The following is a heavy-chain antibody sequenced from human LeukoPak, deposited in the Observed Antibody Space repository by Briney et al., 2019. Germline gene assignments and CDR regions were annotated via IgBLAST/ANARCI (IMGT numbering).Heavy chain of an antibody. Sequence: GGSLRLSCAASGFTVSNSYLSWVRQAPGKGLEWVSVIYTDGGTYYAGSVKGRFTISRDNSKNTLYLQMRSLRAEDTAVYYCARDRGFYDTSPPDWGQGTLVTVSS. CDR2: IYTDGGT. CDR1: GFTVSNSY. J-gene: IGHJ4*02. V-gene: IGHV3-53*01. CDR3: ARDRGFYDTSPPD. D-gene: IGHD3-22*01.